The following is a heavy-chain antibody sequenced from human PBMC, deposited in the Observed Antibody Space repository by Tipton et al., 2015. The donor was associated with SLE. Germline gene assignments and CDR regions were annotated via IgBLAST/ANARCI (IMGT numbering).Heavy chain of an antibody. J-gene: IGHJ3*02. CDR3: ARVGLITPDAFDI. V-gene: IGHV4-4*07. CDR2: IFSSGST. CDR1: GGSISGYY. Sequence: TLSLTCTVSGGSISGYYWSWVRQPAGKGLEWIGRIFSSGSTIYNPSIKSRVTLSLDTPKNQFSLKLNSVTAADTAVYYCARVGLITPDAFDIWGEGTMVTVSS. D-gene: IGHD5-24*01.